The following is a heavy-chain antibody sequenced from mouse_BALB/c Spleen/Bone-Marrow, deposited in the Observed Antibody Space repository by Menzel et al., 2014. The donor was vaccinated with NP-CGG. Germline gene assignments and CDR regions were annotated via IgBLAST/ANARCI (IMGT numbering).Heavy chain of an antibody. V-gene: IGHV1-4*02. CDR1: GYTFTSYT. CDR2: IDPSNTYT. Sequence: VKLVESAAELARPGASVKMSCKASGYTFTSYTMQWVKQRPGQGLEWIGYIDPSNTYTDYNQNFRDKATLTADKSSSTAYMQLTSLTSEDSAVYYCAREDIITAYFDYWGQGTTLTVSS. J-gene: IGHJ2*01. D-gene: IGHD1-1*01. CDR3: AREDIITAYFDY.